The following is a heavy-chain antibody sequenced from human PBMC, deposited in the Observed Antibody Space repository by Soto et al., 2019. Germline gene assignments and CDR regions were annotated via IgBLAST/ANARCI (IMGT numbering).Heavy chain of an antibody. CDR1: GFTFSGYW. V-gene: IGHV3-7*01. CDR3: ARDGYCSGGRCYRRNDY. D-gene: IGHD2-15*01. Sequence: EVQLVESGGGLVQPGGSLRLSCAASGFTFSGYWMPWARQAPGKGREWVAQIKDDGSEKFYVDSVKGRFTISRDNADNLLYLQMNSLRAEDTAVYFCARDGYCSGGRCYRRNDYWGQGTLVIVSS. J-gene: IGHJ4*02. CDR2: IKDDGSEK.